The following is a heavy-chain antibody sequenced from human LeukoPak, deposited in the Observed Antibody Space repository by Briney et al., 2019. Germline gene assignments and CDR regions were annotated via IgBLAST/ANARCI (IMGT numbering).Heavy chain of an antibody. CDR3: ARDFNWGADY. CDR2: INGNSGAT. J-gene: IGHJ4*02. V-gene: IGHV1-2*02. Sequence: ASVKVPCKASGFTFTDHFMHWVRQAPGQGLEWMGWINGNSGATFYAQKFQDRVTVTRDTSISTMYMELNRLTSDDTAVYFCARDFNWGADYWGQGTLVAVSS. D-gene: IGHD7-27*01. CDR1: GFTFTDHF.